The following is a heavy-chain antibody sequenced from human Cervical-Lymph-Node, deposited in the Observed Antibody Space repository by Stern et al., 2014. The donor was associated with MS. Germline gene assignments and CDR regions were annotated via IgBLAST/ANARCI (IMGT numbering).Heavy chain of an antibody. CDR3: ARDTLAGLD. Sequence: VQLVQSGGGVVKPGGSLTLSCAGSGFDFTSYGMHWVRQAPVKGLEWVAFIWSDGGKVYYADSVRGRFSISRDNSRSTLYLQMNSLRDEDTALYYCARDTLAGLDWGQGTRVTVSS. D-gene: IGHD6-19*01. J-gene: IGHJ4*02. CDR2: IWSDGGKV. CDR1: GFDFTSYG. V-gene: IGHV3-33*01.